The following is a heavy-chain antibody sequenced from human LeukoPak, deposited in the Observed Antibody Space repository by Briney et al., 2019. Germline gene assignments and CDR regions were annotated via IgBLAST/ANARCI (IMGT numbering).Heavy chain of an antibody. J-gene: IGHJ4*02. CDR1: GFTFSSYG. Sequence: PGRSLRLSCAASGFTFSSYGMHWVRQAPGKGLEWVAVISYDGSNKYYADSVKGRFTISRDNSKNTLYLQMNSLRAEDTAVYYCAVSALQKLAYCGGDCPLIDYWGQGTLVTVSS. D-gene: IGHD2-21*02. V-gene: IGHV3-30*03. CDR2: ISYDGSNK. CDR3: AVSALQKLAYCGGDCPLIDY.